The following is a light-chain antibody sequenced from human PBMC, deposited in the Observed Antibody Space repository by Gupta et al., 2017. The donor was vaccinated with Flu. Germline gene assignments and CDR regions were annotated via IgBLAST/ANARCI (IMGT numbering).Light chain of an antibody. V-gene: IGKV3-20*01. CDR3: QQFATSPMWT. Sequence: EIVLTQSPGTLPLSPGERATLSCRASQSVRGNYLAWYQQKFGQAPRLLIYGATSRAPGIPDRFSGSGSGTDFTLTISRLEPEDSAVYYCQQFATSPMWTFGQGTKVEIK. CDR2: GAT. CDR1: QSVRGNY. J-gene: IGKJ1*01.